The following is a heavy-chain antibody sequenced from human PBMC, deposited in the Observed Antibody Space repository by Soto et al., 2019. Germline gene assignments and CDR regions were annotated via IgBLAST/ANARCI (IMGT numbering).Heavy chain of an antibody. V-gene: IGHV1-18*01. Sequence: QGQLVQSGAAVKKPWASVKVSCKASGYPFTSYGISWVRQAPGLGLEGMGWISAYNGHTNYAQKLQGRVTMTTDTSKSTAYMELRSRRSDDTAVYYGARVTYGDYEAGDYWGQGTLVTVSS. J-gene: IGHJ4*02. D-gene: IGHD4-17*01. CDR3: ARVTYGDYEAGDY. CDR2: ISAYNGHT. CDR1: GYPFTSYG.